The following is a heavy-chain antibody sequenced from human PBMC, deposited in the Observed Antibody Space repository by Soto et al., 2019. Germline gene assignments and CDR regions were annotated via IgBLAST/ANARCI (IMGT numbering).Heavy chain of an antibody. CDR2: VHYDGTKK. CDR3: ARETSYDFWSGPQTMDV. V-gene: IGHV3-33*01. D-gene: IGHD3-3*01. J-gene: IGHJ6*02. Sequence: GGSLRLCCAPSGFTFSSYVMHWVRQAPGKGLEWVAVVHYDGTKKYYADSVRGRFTISRDNSENILYLQMNSLRPDDTAVYFCARETSYDFWSGPQTMDVWGQGTTVTVSS. CDR1: GFTFSSYV.